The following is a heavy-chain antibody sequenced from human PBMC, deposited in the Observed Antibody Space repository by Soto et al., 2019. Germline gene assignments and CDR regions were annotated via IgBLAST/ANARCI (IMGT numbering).Heavy chain of an antibody. V-gene: IGHV1-18*01. CDR3: ATNLIYYAGIDYDWFGT. CDR2: ISAYNGNT. CDR1: GYTFTSYG. J-gene: IGHJ5*02. Sequence: SSVKVSCKASGYTFTSYGISWVRQAPGQGLEWMGWISAYNGNTNYAQKLQGRVTMTTDTSTSTAYMELRSLRSDDTAVYYCATNLIYYAGIDYDWFGTSGQGSLGTVSS. D-gene: IGHD3-22*01.